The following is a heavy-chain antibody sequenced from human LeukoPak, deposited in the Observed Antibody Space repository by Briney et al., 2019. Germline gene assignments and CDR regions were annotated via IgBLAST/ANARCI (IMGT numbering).Heavy chain of an antibody. V-gene: IGHV3-48*04. CDR2: ISSGSSTI. Sequence: GGSLRLSCAASGFTFSSYSMNWVRQAPGKGLEWVSYISSGSSTIYYADSVKGRFTISRDNAKNSLYLQMNSLRAEDTAVYYCARAGKGGNHDILTGYYSYFDYWGQGTLVTVSS. CDR3: ARAGKGGNHDILTGYYSYFDY. J-gene: IGHJ4*02. D-gene: IGHD3-9*01. CDR1: GFTFSSYS.